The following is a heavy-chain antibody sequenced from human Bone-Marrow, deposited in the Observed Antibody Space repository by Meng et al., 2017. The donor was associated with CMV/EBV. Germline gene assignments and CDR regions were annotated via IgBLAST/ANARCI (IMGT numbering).Heavy chain of an antibody. V-gene: IGHV4-31*03. CDR3: ARVNSGSFDY. D-gene: IGHD1-26*01. CDR2: IYYSGST. J-gene: IGHJ4*02. Sequence: LTCTVSGGSSSRGGYYWSWIRQHPGKGLEWIGYIYYSGSTYYNPSLKSRVTISVDTSKNQFSLKLSSVTAADTAVYYCARVNSGSFDYWGQGTLVTVSS. CDR1: GGSSSRGGYY.